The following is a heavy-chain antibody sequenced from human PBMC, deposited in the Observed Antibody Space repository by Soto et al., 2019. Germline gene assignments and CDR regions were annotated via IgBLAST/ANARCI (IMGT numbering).Heavy chain of an antibody. Sequence: QVQLVQSGAEVKKPGASVKVSCEASGYTFTGYQMHWVRQAPGQGLEWMGWINPDSGDTNYAQKFQDRVTMTGDTSIDTAYMELSRLRSDDTAVYFCARPLLTGDTFDHWGQGTLVIVSS. J-gene: IGHJ4*02. V-gene: IGHV1-2*02. D-gene: IGHD7-27*01. CDR1: GYTFTGYQ. CDR2: INPDSGDT. CDR3: ARPLLTGDTFDH.